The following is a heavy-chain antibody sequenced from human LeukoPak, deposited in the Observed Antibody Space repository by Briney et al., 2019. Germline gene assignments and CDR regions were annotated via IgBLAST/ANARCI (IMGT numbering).Heavy chain of an antibody. Sequence: TSETLSLTCTVSGGSISGYYWSCIRQPPGKGLEWIGYIFYSGGTNYNPSLMSRVTISVDTSRNQFSLKLSSLTAADTAVYYCARGDGYNYYWGQGTLVTVSS. CDR3: ARGDGYNYY. J-gene: IGHJ4*02. D-gene: IGHD5-24*01. CDR2: IFYSGGT. V-gene: IGHV4-59*01. CDR1: GGSISGYY.